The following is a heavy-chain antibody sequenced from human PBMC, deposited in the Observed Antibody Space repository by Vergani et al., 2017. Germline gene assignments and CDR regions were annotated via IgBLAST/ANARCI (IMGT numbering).Heavy chain of an antibody. J-gene: IGHJ6*03. CDR3: TTDPCGVVIPYYYYYMDV. CDR1: GFTFSNAW. Sequence: EVQLVESGGGLVKPGGSLRLSCAASGFTFSNAWMSWVRQAPGKGLEWVGRIKSKTDGGTNDYAAPVKGRFTISRDDSKNTLYLQMNSLKTEDTAVYYCTTDPCGVVIPYYYYYMDVWGKGTTVTVSS. V-gene: IGHV3-15*01. CDR2: IKSKTDGGTN. D-gene: IGHD3-3*01.